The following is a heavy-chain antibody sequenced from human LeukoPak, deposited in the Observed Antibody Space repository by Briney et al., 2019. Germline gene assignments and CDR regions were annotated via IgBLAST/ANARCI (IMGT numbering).Heavy chain of an antibody. J-gene: IGHJ5*02. CDR2: INPNSGGT. CDR3: ARDPYYYDSSGYYYWFDP. CDR1: GYTFTCYY. V-gene: IGHV1-2*02. Sequence: ASVKVSCKASGYTFTCYYMHWVRQAPGQGLEWMGWINPNSGGTNYAQKFQGRVTMTRDTSISTAYMELSRLRSDDTAVYYCARDPYYYDSSGYYYWFDPWGQGTRVTVSS. D-gene: IGHD3-22*01.